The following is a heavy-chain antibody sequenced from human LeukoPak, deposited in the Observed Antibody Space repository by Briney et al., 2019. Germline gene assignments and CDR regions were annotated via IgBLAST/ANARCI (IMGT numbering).Heavy chain of an antibody. J-gene: IGHJ4*02. Sequence: GGSLRLSCAASGFTFSSYWMSWVRQAPGKGLEWVANIKQDGSEKYYVDSVKGRFTISRDNAKNSLYLQMNSLRAEDTAVYYCARGGLLWFGELFTFDYWGQGTLVTVSS. V-gene: IGHV3-7*01. D-gene: IGHD3-10*01. CDR1: GFTFSSYW. CDR2: IKQDGSEK. CDR3: ARGGLLWFGELFTFDY.